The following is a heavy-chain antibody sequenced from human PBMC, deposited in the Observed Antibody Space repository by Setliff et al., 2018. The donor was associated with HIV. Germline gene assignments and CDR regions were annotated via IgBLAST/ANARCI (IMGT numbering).Heavy chain of an antibody. Sequence: NPSETLSLTCTVSGGSISSSSYCWGWIRQPPGKGLEWIGTISYSGTTYYNPSLKSRATISVETSKNQFSLKLNSVTAADTAVYYCARDGPPYYYGSGLDPWGQGTLVTVSS. V-gene: IGHV4-39*07. CDR3: ARDGPPYYYGSGLDP. D-gene: IGHD3-10*01. CDR1: GGSISSSSYC. CDR2: ISYSGTT. J-gene: IGHJ5*02.